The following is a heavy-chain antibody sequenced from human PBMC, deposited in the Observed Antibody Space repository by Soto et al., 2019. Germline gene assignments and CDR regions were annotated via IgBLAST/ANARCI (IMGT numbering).Heavy chain of an antibody. Sequence: QLQLEQSGGEEKKPGASMKVSCKASGDSLSYSGVTWVRQAPGQGLEWMGWVGAYSGDTRYSQKFQGRVTVSADTSTATAYMELRNLRSDDTATYYCGSVKYYYMDVWGTGTTVTVSS. CDR2: VGAYSGDT. CDR1: GDSLSYSG. V-gene: IGHV1-18*01. J-gene: IGHJ6*03. D-gene: IGHD3-16*01. CDR3: GSVKYYYMDV.